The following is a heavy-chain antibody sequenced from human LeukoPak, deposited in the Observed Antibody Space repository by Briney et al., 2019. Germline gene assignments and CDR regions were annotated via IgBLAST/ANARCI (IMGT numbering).Heavy chain of an antibody. CDR3: ARSFDYSSPIDY. D-gene: IGHD4-11*01. CDR2: ISYVGSNK. J-gene: IGHJ4*02. CDR1: GFTFSSYA. Sequence: GGSLRLSCAASGFTFSSYAMHWVRQAPGKGLEWVAVISYVGSNKYYADSVKGRFTISRDNSKNTLYLQMNSLRAEDTAVYYCARSFDYSSPIDYWGQGTLVTVSS. V-gene: IGHV3-30-3*01.